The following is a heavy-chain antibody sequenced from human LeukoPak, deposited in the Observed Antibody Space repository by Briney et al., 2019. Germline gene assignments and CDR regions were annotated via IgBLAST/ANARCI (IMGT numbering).Heavy chain of an antibody. D-gene: IGHD1-26*01. CDR2: INPNSGAT. CDR3: ARVLFRGSSRFDY. J-gene: IGHJ4*02. Sequence: GASVKVSCKASGYTFTDNYIHWVRQAPGQALEWMGRINPNSGATNYAQNFLGRVTMARDTSISTAYMELNSLTSDDTAVYYCARVLFRGSSRFDYWGQGTLVIVSS. CDR1: GYTFTDNY. V-gene: IGHV1-2*06.